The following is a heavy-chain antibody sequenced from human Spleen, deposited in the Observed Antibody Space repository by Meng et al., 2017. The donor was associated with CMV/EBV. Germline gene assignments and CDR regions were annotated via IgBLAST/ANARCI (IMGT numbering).Heavy chain of an antibody. CDR3: ASIAGGDYYDSSGTNGY. CDR1: GTVSSYA. Sequence: GTVSSYAISWVRQAPGQGLEWMGGIIPIFGTANYAQKFQGRVTITTDESTSTAYMELSSLRSEDTAVYYCASIAGGDYYDSSGTNGYWGQGTLVTVSS. V-gene: IGHV1-69*05. J-gene: IGHJ4*02. CDR2: IIPIFGTA. D-gene: IGHD3-22*01.